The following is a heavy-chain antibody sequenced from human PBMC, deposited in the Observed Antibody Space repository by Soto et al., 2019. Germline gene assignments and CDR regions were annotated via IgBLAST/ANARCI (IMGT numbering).Heavy chain of an antibody. D-gene: IGHD3-3*02. V-gene: IGHV1-18*04. CDR3: ARAGFIYGVLTDLDH. CDR2: INGYKCTI. CDR1: GYTFTNYG. J-gene: IGHJ4*02. Sequence: QVQLAQSGVEVKKPGASVKVSCKASGYTFTNYGISWVRQAPGQGLEWMGWINGYKCTINYAEKFEGRVAMTTDKATATAYMELRSLSSDDTAVYYCARAGFIYGVLTDLDHWGQGTLVTVSS.